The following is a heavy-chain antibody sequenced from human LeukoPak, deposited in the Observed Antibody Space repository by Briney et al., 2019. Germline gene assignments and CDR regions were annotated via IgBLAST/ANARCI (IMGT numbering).Heavy chain of an antibody. CDR3: ARDPKYDFWSGPSDY. D-gene: IGHD3-3*01. CDR2: INPNSGGT. J-gene: IGHJ4*02. Sequence: GAPVKVSCKASGYTFTGYYMRWVRQAPGQGLEWMGWINPNSGGTNYAQKFQGRVTMTRDTSISTAYMELSRLRSDDTAVYYCARDPKYDFWSGPSDYWGQGTLVTVSS. CDR1: GYTFTGYY. V-gene: IGHV1-2*02.